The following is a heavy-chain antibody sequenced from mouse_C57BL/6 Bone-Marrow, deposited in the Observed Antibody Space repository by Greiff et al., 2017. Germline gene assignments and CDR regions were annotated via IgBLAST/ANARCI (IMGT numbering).Heavy chain of an antibody. CDR2: IYPRSGNT. J-gene: IGHJ4*01. D-gene: IGHD1-1*01. CDR1: GYTFTSYG. V-gene: IGHV1-81*01. CDR3: ASPYGSSHPH. Sequence: QVQLQQSGAELARPGASVKLSCKASGYTFTSYGLSWVKQRTGQSLEWIGEIYPRSGNTYYNEKFKGKATLPAAKNSSTSYKGLRSMTSEDSAVYFYASPYGSSHPHWGQGTSVTVSA.